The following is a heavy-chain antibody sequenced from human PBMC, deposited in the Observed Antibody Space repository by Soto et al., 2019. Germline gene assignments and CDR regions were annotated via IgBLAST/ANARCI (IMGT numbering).Heavy chain of an antibody. J-gene: IGHJ4*02. CDR2: IFSNDAK. CDR3: ARIRGWGWLGPNDY. D-gene: IGHD3-10*01. V-gene: IGHV2-26*01. CDR1: GFSLSNVRMS. Sequence: QVTLKESGPVLVKPTETLTLTCTVSGFSLSNVRMSVSWIRQPPGKALEWLAHIFSNDAKSYSASLKNRLTISKDTSKSQVVLTMTKMDPVDTATYYCARIRGWGWLGPNDYWGQGTLVTVSS.